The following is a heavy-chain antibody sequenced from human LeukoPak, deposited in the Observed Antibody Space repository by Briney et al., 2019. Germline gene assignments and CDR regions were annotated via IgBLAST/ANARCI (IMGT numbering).Heavy chain of an antibody. J-gene: IGHJ4*02. CDR2: IYTSGST. CDR3: ARLLTGTTDY. Sequence: SETLSLTCAVSGGSISSYYWSWIRQPPGKGLEWIGYIYTSGSTNYNPSLKSRVTISVDTSKNQFSLKLSSVTAADTAVYYCARLLTGTTDYWGQGTLVTVSS. V-gene: IGHV4-4*09. CDR1: GGSISSYY. D-gene: IGHD1-7*01.